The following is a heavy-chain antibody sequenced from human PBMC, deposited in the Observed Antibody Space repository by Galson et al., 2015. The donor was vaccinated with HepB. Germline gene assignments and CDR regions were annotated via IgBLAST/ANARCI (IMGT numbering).Heavy chain of an antibody. CDR2: ISAYNGNT. D-gene: IGHD1-26*01. CDR3: AKSQWDLLRSDAFDI. V-gene: IGHV1-18*04. J-gene: IGHJ3*02. Sequence: SVKVSCKASGYTFTSYGISWVRQAPGQGLEWMGWISAYNGNTNYAQKFQGRVTMTTDTSTSTAYMELRSLRSDDTAVYYCAKSQWDLLRSDAFDIWGQGTMVTVSS. CDR1: GYTFTSYG.